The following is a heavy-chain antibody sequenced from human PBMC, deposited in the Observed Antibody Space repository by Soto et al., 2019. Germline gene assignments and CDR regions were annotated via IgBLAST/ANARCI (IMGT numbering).Heavy chain of an antibody. CDR1: GVTFSSYA. CDR3: ARLYYYDSSVYFDY. V-gene: IGHV1-69*01. J-gene: IGHJ4*02. D-gene: IGHD3-22*01. CDR2: IIPIFGTA. Sequence: QVQLVQSGAEVKKPGSSVKVSCKASGVTFSSYAISWARQAPGQGLEWMGGIIPIFGTANYAQKFQGRVTITADEYTSTAYMELSSLRSEDTAVYYCARLYYYDSSVYFDYWGQGTLVTVSS.